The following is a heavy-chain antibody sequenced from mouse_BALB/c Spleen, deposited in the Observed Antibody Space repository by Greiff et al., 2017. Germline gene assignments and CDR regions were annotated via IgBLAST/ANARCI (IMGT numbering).Heavy chain of an antibody. J-gene: IGHJ4*01. CDR2: ISNLAYSI. Sequence: DVHLVESGGGLVQPGGSRKLSCAASGFTFSDYGMAWVRQAPGKGPEWVAFISNLAYSIYYADTVTGRFTISRENAKNTLYLEMSSLRSEDTAMYYCAREGLRGAMDYWGQGTSVTVSS. CDR1: GFTFSDYG. V-gene: IGHV5-15*02. D-gene: IGHD1-1*01. CDR3: AREGLRGAMDY.